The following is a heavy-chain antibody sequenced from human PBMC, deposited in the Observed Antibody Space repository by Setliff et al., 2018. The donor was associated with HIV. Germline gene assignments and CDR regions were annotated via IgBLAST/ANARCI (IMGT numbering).Heavy chain of an antibody. V-gene: IGHV4-38-2*01. Sequence: SETLSLTCAASGYSINSGFSRAWIRQPPGQGPQWIGSIYQSGSIYYNPSLQSRVTISVDSSKNQFSLNLFSVTAADTAVYYCARPRRVRSRAWYWFDFWGPGTLVTVSS. D-gene: IGHD6-19*01. J-gene: IGHJ5*01. CDR3: ARPRRVRSRAWYWFDF. CDR2: IYQSGSI. CDR1: GYSINSGFS.